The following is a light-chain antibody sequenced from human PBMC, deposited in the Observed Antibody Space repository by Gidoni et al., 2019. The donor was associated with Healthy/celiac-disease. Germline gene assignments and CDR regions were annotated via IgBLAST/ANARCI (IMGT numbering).Light chain of an antibody. CDR2: GAS. V-gene: IGKV3-20*01. J-gene: IGKJ1*01. Sequence: EIVLTRAPGTLSLSPGERATLSCRASQSVSISYLAWYQQKPGQAPRLLIYGASSRATGIPDRFSGSGSGTDFTLTISRLEPEDFAVYYCQQYGSSPWTFGQGTKVEIK. CDR1: QSVSISY. CDR3: QQYGSSPWT.